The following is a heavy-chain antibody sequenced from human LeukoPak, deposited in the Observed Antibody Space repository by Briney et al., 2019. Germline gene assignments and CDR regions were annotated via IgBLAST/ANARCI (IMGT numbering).Heavy chain of an antibody. D-gene: IGHD7-27*01. Sequence: GGSLRLSCAASGFTFSSYWMSWVRQAPGKGLECVATIKRDGSQKYYVDSVKGRFTVSRDNAKNSLYLQMNSLGADDTAVYYCARLSGDITVFDLWGQGTLVTVSS. V-gene: IGHV3-7*01. CDR1: GFTFSSYW. J-gene: IGHJ4*02. CDR3: ARLSGDITVFDL. CDR2: IKRDGSQK.